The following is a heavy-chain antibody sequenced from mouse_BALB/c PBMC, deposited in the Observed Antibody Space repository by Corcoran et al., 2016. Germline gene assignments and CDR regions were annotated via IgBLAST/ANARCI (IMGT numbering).Heavy chain of an antibody. CDR1: GFNIKDTY. CDR3: ARAPRNYHYFDD. CDR2: IDPANGNT. D-gene: IGHD2-1*01. Sequence: EVQLQQSGAELVKPGASVKLSCTASGFNIKDTYMHWVKQRPEQGLAWIGRIDPANGNTKYDPKFQGKATITADTSSNTAYLQLSGLTAEDTAVYYCARAPRNYHYFDDWGQGTTLTVSA. J-gene: IGHJ2*01. V-gene: IGHV14-3*02.